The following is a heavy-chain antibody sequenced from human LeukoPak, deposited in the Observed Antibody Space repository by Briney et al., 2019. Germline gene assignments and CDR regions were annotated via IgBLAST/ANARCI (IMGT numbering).Heavy chain of an antibody. CDR1: GFTFSSYA. CDR2: ISGSGGST. Sequence: PGGSLRLSCAASGFTFSSYAMSWVRQAPGKGLEWVSAISGSGGSTYYADSVKGRFTISRDNSKNTLYLQTNSLRAEDTAVYYCATLYCSSTSCYTFDYWGQGTLVTVSS. J-gene: IGHJ4*02. D-gene: IGHD2-2*02. V-gene: IGHV3-23*01. CDR3: ATLYCSSTSCYTFDY.